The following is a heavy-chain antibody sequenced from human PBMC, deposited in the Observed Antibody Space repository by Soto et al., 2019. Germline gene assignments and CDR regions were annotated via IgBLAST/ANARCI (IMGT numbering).Heavy chain of an antibody. CDR1: GFMFSSYA. CDR2: ISASGGTA. CDR3: AKLTYPSYSTGYYYERVSGWIDS. Sequence: EVQLLESGGGLIQPGGSLRLSCAASGFMFSSYAMSWVRQAPGKGLEWVSSISASGGTANLADSVEGRCTISRDNSKSTLYLQINSLRAEDTAVYYCAKLTYPSYSTGYYYERVSGWIDSWCQGTLVTVSS. D-gene: IGHD3-22*01. J-gene: IGHJ5*01. V-gene: IGHV3-23*01.